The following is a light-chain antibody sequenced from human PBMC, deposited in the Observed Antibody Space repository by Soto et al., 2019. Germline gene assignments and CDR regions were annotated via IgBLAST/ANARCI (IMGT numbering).Light chain of an antibody. CDR3: QQYNNWPRT. CDR1: QSVSNN. J-gene: IGKJ1*01. Sequence: EIVMTQSPATLSVSPGESATLSCRAPQSVSNNLAWYHQKPGQAPRLLIYGASTSSTGIPARFNGSGSGTEFSLAISSLQSEDFAVDYCQQYNNWPRTFGQGKKVDIK. V-gene: IGKV3-15*01. CDR2: GAS.